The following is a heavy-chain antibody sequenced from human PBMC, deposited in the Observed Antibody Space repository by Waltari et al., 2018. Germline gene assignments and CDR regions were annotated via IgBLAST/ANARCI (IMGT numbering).Heavy chain of an antibody. CDR1: GFTFSRYS. V-gene: IGHV3-21*01. CDR3: AREQQGGDY. D-gene: IGHD6-13*01. Sequence: EVQLVESGGGLVKPGGSLRLSCAASGFTFSRYSMNWVRQAPGKGLEWVSSSSSSSSYIDYADSVKGRFTISRDNAKNSLYLQMNSLRAEDKAVYYCAREQQGGDYWGQGTLVTVSS. CDR2: SSSSSSYI. J-gene: IGHJ4*02.